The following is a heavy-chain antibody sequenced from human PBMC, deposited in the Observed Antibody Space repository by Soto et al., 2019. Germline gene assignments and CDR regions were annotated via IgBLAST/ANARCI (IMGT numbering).Heavy chain of an antibody. CDR3: TRDGSGYSVY. D-gene: IGHD3-3*01. V-gene: IGHV3-23*01. Sequence: PVGSLRLSCVASGFTLSTYAMSWVRQAPGKGLEWVSGITGSGGSTYYADSVKGRFTISRDNSKSTVSLHMNSLRAEDTAVYYCTRDGSGYSVYWGLGTLVT. J-gene: IGHJ4*02. CDR2: ITGSGGST. CDR1: GFTLSTYA.